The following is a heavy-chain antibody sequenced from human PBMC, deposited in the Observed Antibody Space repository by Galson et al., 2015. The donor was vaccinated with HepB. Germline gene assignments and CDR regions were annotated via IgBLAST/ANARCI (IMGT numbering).Heavy chain of an antibody. V-gene: IGHV1-69*13. CDR3: ARAIDTAMLSSWFDP. D-gene: IGHD5-18*01. Sequence: SVKVSCKASGGTFSNYPINWVRQAPGRGLEWMGGIIPIFGSTNYAQKFQGRVTITADESTRTAYMELRGLTTDDTAVFYCARAIDTAMLSSWFDPWGQGTLVIVSS. J-gene: IGHJ5*02. CDR1: GGTFSNYP. CDR2: IIPIFGST.